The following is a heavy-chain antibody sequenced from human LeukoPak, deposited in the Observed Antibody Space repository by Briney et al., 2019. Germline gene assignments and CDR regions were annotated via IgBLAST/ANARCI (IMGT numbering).Heavy chain of an antibody. CDR1: GGSISSYY. J-gene: IGHJ4*02. CDR2: IYTSGST. D-gene: IGHD1-26*01. CDR3: ASDHSSGSYLGVFDY. Sequence: SETLSLTCTVPGGSISSYYWSWIRQPAGKGPEWIGRIYTSGSTNYNPSLKSRVTMSVDTSKNQFSLKLSSVTAADTAVYYCASDHSSGSYLGVFDYWGQGTLVTVSS. V-gene: IGHV4-4*07.